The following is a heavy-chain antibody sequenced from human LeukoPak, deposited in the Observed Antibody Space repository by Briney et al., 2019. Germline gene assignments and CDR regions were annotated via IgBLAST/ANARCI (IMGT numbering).Heavy chain of an antibody. J-gene: IGHJ5*02. Sequence: SQTLSLTCAISGDSVSSNSAAWNWIRQSPSRGLEWLGRTYCRSKWYNDYVVSVKSRIAINPDTSKNLFSLQLNSVTPEDTAVYYCARVELRSSDDNWFDPWGQGTLVTVSS. CDR3: ARVELRSSDDNWFDP. V-gene: IGHV6-1*01. D-gene: IGHD1-7*01. CDR1: GDSVSSNSAA. CDR2: TYCRSKWYN.